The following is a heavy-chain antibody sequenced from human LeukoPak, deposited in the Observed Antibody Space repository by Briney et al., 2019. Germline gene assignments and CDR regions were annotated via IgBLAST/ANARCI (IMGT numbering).Heavy chain of an antibody. Sequence: SETLSLTCAVYGGSFSGYYWSWIRQPPGKGLEWIGEINHSGSTNYNPSLKSRVTISVDTSKNQFSLKLSSVTAADTAVYYCARGFSQGVCGSYRLAPYYFDYWGQGTLVTVSS. J-gene: IGHJ4*02. CDR3: ARGFSQGVCGSYRLAPYYFDY. D-gene: IGHD3-16*02. CDR2: INHSGST. CDR1: GGSFSGYY. V-gene: IGHV4-34*01.